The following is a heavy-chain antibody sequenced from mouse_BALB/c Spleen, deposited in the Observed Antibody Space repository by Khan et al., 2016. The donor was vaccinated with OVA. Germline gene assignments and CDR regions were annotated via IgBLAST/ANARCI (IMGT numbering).Heavy chain of an antibody. CDR3: ASHLTGSFAY. D-gene: IGHD4-1*01. CDR2: ISSGGDYT. Sequence: EVELVESGGDLVKPGGSLKLSCAASGFTFSSYSMSWVRQTPDKRLEWVASISSGGDYTYYPDIVKGRFTISRDNAKNTLYLQMSSLKSEDTAMYYCASHLTGSFAYWGQGTLSLSLQ. CDR1: GFTFSSYS. V-gene: IGHV5-6*01. J-gene: IGHJ3*01.